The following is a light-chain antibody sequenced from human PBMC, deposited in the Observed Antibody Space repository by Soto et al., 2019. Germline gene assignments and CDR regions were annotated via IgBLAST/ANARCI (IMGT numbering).Light chain of an antibody. J-gene: IGLJ2*01. CDR3: CSYAGSSTWV. V-gene: IGLV2-23*01. CDR2: EGS. Sequence: QSALTQPASVSASPGQSITISCTGTSSDVGSYNLVSWYQQYPGKVPKLVIYEGSKRPLGVSNRFSGSKSGNTASLTISGLQAEDEADYYCCSYAGSSTWVFGGGTKLTVL. CDR1: SSDVGSYNL.